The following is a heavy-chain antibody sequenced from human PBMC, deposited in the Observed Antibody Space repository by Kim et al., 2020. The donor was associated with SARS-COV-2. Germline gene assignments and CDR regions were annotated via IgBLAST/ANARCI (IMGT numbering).Heavy chain of an antibody. Sequence: GGSLRLFCAASGFTFSDYYMSWIRQAPGKGLEWVSYISSSGSTIYYADSVKGRFTISRDNAKNSLYLQMNSLRAEDTAVYYCARDPSTVNYYYGMDVWGQGTTVNVSS. D-gene: IGHD4-4*01. J-gene: IGHJ6*02. V-gene: IGHV3-11*01. CDR2: ISSSGSTI. CDR1: GFTFSDYY. CDR3: ARDPSTVNYYYGMDV.